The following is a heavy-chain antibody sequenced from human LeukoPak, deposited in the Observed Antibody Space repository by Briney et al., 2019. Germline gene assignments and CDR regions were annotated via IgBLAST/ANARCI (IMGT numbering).Heavy chain of an antibody. CDR3: ARIFLSVEAPKRWFDP. D-gene: IGHD4-23*01. Sequence: ASVKVSCKASGYTFTSYGISWVRQAPGQGLEWMGWISAYNGNTNYAQKLQGRVTMTTDTSTSTAYMELRSLRSDDTAVYYCARIFLSVEAPKRWFDPWGQGTLVTVSS. CDR1: GYTFTSYG. CDR2: ISAYNGNT. V-gene: IGHV1-18*01. J-gene: IGHJ5*02.